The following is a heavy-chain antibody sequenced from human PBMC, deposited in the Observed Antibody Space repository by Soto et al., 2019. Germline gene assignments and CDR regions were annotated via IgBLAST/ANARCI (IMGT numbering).Heavy chain of an antibody. J-gene: IGHJ4*02. D-gene: IGHD3-9*01. Sequence: PGGSLRLSCAASGFSVRTNYMSWVRQAPGKGLEWVSIFESGGSIYYADSVKGRFIISRDYAKNTVYLQMNSLRAEDTAVYYCARAYQLTYYFDDWGPGTPVTVSS. CDR2: FESGGSI. CDR1: GFSVRTNY. V-gene: IGHV3-53*01. CDR3: ARAYQLTYYFDD.